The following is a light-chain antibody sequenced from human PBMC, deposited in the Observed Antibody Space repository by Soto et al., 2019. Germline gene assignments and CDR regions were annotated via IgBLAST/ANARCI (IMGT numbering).Light chain of an antibody. CDR3: QQYNNWPLT. J-gene: IGKJ4*01. V-gene: IGKV3-15*01. CDR2: GAS. Sequence: EIVMTQSPATLSVSPGERATLSCRASQSVSSNLAWYQQKPGQAPRLLIYGASTRATGIPARFSGSWSGTEFTLTISSRQSEDVAVYYCQQYNNWPLTFGGGTKVEIK. CDR1: QSVSSN.